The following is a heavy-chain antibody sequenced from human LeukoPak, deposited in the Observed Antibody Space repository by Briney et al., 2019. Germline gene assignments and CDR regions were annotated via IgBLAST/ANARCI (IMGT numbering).Heavy chain of an antibody. CDR1: GGSISSYY. J-gene: IGHJ4*02. Sequence: SETLSLTCTVSGGSISSYYWSWIRQPPGKGLEWIGHISYSGSTNYNPSLKSRVTISVDTSKNQFSLKLSSVTAADTAVYYCAXXXXXXXXXXRRFDXXGQXTLVIVSS. CDR3: AXXXXXXXXXXRRFDX. V-gene: IGHV4-59*01. CDR2: ISYSGST.